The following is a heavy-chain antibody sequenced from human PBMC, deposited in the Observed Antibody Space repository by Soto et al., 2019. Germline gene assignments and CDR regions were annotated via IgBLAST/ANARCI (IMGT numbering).Heavy chain of an antibody. J-gene: IGHJ5*02. D-gene: IGHD3-22*01. CDR1: GHSISADY. CDR3: ARDVGGSVVPHWFDP. V-gene: IGHV4-4*07. CDR2: VDASGNT. Sequence: QVQLQESGPGLVKASETLSLSCTVSGHSISADYWSWIRQPAGKRLEWIGRVDASGNTNYNPSLKSRFTMSVDTSKNQLFLKVRSVTAAETAMYFCARDVGGSVVPHWFDPWGQGALVTVSS.